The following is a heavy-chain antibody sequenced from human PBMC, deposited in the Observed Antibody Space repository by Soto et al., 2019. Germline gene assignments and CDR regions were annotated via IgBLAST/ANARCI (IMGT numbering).Heavy chain of an antibody. D-gene: IGHD3-16*01. CDR2: LVPLLGTA. V-gene: IGHV1-69*05. CDR3: ARLWGIQEEDS. J-gene: IGHJ4*02. Sequence: QVQLVQSGPEVKKPGSSVRVSCKASGHTFRAFGVSWVRRAPGQGLQWMGGLVPLLGTANYAQNFKDRLTISTDESSRTVFKELRSLRSADTAVYYCARLWGIQEEDSWGQGTRVPVSS. CDR1: GHTFRAFG.